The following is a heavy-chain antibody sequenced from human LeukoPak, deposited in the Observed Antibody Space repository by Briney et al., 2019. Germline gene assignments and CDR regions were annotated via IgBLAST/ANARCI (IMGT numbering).Heavy chain of an antibody. J-gene: IGHJ4*02. CDR3: ARQSGTMVTTRFDY. V-gene: IGHV3-30*03. CDR1: GFTSSSYG. CDR2: ISYDESNK. Sequence: HPGRSLRLSCAASGFTSSSYGMHWVRQAPGKGLEWVAFISYDESNKYYADSVKGRFTISRDNAKNSLYLQMNSLRAEDTAIYYCARQSGTMVTTRFDYWGQGTLVTVSS. D-gene: IGHD4-17*01.